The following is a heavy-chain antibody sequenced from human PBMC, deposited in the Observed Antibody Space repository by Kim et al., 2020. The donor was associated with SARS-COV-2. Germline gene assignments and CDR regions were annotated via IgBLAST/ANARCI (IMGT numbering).Heavy chain of an antibody. D-gene: IGHD6-19*01. CDR2: K. J-gene: IGHJ4*02. Sequence: KEYAALVKGRFTISRDDSKNTLYLQMNSLKTEDTAVYYCTTDRGSSGCIDWGQGTLVTVSS. V-gene: IGHV3-15*01. CDR3: TTDRGSSGCID.